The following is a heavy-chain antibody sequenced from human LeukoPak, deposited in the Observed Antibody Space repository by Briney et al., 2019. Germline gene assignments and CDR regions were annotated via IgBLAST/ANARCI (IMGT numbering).Heavy chain of an antibody. CDR2: IVVGSGNT. CDR3: AADVVTGTAWLDY. Sequence: ASVKVSCKASGFTFTSSALQWVRQARGQRLEWIGWIVVGSGNTNYAQKFQERVTITRDMSTSTAYMELSSLRSEDTAVYYCAADVVTGTAWLDYWGQGTLVTVSS. CDR1: GFTFTSSA. D-gene: IGHD1-20*01. J-gene: IGHJ4*02. V-gene: IGHV1-58*01.